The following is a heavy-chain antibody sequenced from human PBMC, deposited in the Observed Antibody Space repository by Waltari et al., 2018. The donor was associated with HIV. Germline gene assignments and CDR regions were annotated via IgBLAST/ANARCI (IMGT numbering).Heavy chain of an antibody. V-gene: IGHV1-8*01. J-gene: IGHJ3*02. Sequence: QVQLVQSGAEVKKPGASVKVSCKASGYTFTSYDINWVRQATGQGLEWMGWMNPNSCNTGYAQKFQGRVTMTRNTSRSTAYMELSSLRSEDTAVYYCARGVARLGITWAFDIWGQGTMVTVSS. CDR1: GYTFTSYD. CDR3: ARGVARLGITWAFDI. D-gene: IGHD7-27*01. CDR2: MNPNSCNT.